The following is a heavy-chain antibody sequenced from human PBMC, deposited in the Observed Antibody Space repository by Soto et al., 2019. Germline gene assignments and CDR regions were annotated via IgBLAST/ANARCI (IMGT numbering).Heavy chain of an antibody. CDR3: ARDRAYYDSSGYLNWFDP. J-gene: IGHJ5*02. CDR1: GFTFSDYY. Sequence: PGGSLRLSCAASGFTFSDYYMSWIRQAPGKGLEWVSYISSSSSYTNYADSVKGRFTISRDNAKNSLYLQMNSLRAEDTAVYYCARDRAYYDSSGYLNWFDPWGQGTLVTVSS. CDR2: ISSSSSYT. D-gene: IGHD3-22*01. V-gene: IGHV3-11*06.